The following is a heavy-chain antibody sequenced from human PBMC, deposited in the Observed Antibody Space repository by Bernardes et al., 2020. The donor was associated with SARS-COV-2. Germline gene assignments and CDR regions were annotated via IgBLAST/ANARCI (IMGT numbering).Heavy chain of an antibody. V-gene: IGHV4-59*01. D-gene: IGHD3-10*01. CDR2: IYYSGST. J-gene: IGHJ2*01. Sequence: SDPLSFTCTVSGGCIGSYYWAWIRQPPGKGLEWIGYIYYSGSTNYNPSLKSRVTISVDRSQNQFSLNLSSVTPADTAVYYCARDLSHLVRRGFDLWGRGTQVTVSS. CDR3: ARDLSHLVRRGFDL. CDR1: GGCIGSYY.